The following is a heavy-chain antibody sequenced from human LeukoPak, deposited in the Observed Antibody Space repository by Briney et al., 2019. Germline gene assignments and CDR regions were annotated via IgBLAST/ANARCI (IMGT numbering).Heavy chain of an antibody. CDR2: MNPNSGNT. CDR1: GYTFTSYD. CDR3: ARATSSVVVPAAPFDP. D-gene: IGHD2-2*01. J-gene: IGHJ5*02. Sequence: ASVKVSCKASGYTFTSYDINWVRQATGQGLEWMGWMNPNSGNTGYAQKFQGRVTITADKSTSTAYMELSSLRSEDTAVYYCARATSSVVVPAAPFDPWGQGTLVTVSS. V-gene: IGHV1-8*01.